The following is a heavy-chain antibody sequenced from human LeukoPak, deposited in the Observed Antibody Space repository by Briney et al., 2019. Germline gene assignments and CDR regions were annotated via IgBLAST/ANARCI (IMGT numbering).Heavy chain of an antibody. J-gene: IGHJ4*02. CDR1: GYSFTSYW. D-gene: IGHD2-21*02. CDR3: ARISHCGGDCYNEFDY. Sequence: NLGESLKISCKGSGYSFTSYWIGWVRQMLGKGLEWMGIIYPGDSDTRYSPSFQGQVTISADKSISTAYLQWSSLKASDTAMYYCARISHCGGDCYNEFDYWGQGTLVTVSS. CDR2: IYPGDSDT. V-gene: IGHV5-51*01.